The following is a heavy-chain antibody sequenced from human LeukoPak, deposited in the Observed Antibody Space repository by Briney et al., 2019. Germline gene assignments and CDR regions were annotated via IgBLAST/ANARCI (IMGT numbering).Heavy chain of an antibody. CDR1: GGTFSSYA. CDR2: IIPIFGTA. J-gene: IGHJ1*01. V-gene: IGHV1-69*13. D-gene: IGHD3-22*01. CDR3: ASTTYYYDSSGYYYLEYFQH. Sequence: SVKVSCKASGGTFSSYAISWVRQAPGQGLEWMGGIIPIFGTANYAQKFQGRVTITADESTSTAYVELSSLRSEDTAVYYCASTTYYYDSSGYYYLEYFQHWGQGTLVTVSS.